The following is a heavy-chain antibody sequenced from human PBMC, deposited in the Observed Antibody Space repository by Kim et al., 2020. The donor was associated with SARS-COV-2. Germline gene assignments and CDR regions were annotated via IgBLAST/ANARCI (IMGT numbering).Heavy chain of an antibody. CDR2: ISYDGSNK. J-gene: IGHJ4*02. CDR3: AKMKYRDYYGSGSAMNFDY. D-gene: IGHD3-10*01. Sequence: GGSLRLSCAASGFTFSSYGMHWVRQAPGKGLEWVAVISYDGSNKYYADSVKGRFTISRDNSKNTLYLQMNSLRAEDTAVYYCAKMKYRDYYGSGSAMNFDYWGQGTLVTVSS. V-gene: IGHV3-30*18. CDR1: GFTFSSYG.